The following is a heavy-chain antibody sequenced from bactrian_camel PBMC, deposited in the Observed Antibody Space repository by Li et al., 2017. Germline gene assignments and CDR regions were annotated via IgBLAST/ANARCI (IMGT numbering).Heavy chain of an antibody. Sequence: HVQLVESGGGSVQAGGSLRLSCKASGGIFSDHMGWFRQAPGKERELVSTISSSGTTNYADSVKGRFTISRDNAKNTLYLQMNSLKTEDTDVYYCAADRSRSGSSCAGLTLGQYDYWGQGTQVTVS. D-gene: IGHD2*01. CDR2: ISSSGTT. CDR3: AADRSRSGSSCAGLTLGQYDY. J-gene: IGHJ4*01. CDR1: GGIFSDH. V-gene: IGHV3S53*01.